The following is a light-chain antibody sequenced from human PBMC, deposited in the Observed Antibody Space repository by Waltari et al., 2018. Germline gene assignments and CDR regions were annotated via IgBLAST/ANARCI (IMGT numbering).Light chain of an antibody. V-gene: IGLV2-14*03. Sequence: QSALTQPASVSGSPGQSLTLSCSGTSRDVGSYNYVSWYQQHPGTPPKLLIYYVTKRPSGVCGRFSGSKSGNTASLTISGLPPEDEADYFCSSYTPTSILVFGGGTKLTV. J-gene: IGLJ2*01. CDR1: SRDVGSYNY. CDR3: SSYTPTSILV. CDR2: YVT.